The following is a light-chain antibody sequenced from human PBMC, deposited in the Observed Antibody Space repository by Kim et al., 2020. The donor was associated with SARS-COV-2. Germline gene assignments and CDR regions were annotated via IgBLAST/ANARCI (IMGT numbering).Light chain of an antibody. V-gene: IGLV1-51*01. CDR3: GTWDSSLSAVRV. CDR1: DSSIGNNY. CDR2: DNN. J-gene: IGLJ3*02. Sequence: QQVTNSCAESDSSIGNNYVSWYQQLPGTAPQLLIYDNNKRPSGIPDRFSGSKSGTSATLGITGLQTGDEADYYCGTWDSSLSAVRVFGGGTQLTVL.